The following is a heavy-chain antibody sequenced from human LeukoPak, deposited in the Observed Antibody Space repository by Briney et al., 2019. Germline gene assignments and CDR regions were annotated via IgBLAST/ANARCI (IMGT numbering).Heavy chain of an antibody. D-gene: IGHD1-26*01. CDR3: ARRWELLGNWFDP. V-gene: IGHV1-69*13. J-gene: IGHJ5*02. CDR1: GGTFSSYA. CDR2: IIPIFGTA. Sequence: SVKVSCKASGGTFSSYAISWVRQAPGQGLEWMGGIIPIFGTANYAQKFQGRVTITADESASTAYMELSSLRSEDTAVYYCARRWELLGNWFDPWGQGTLVTVSS.